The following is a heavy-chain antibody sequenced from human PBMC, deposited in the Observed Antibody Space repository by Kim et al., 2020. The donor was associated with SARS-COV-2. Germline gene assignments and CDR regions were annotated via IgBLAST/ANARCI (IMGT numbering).Heavy chain of an antibody. J-gene: IGHJ3*02. D-gene: IGHD5-12*01. CDR3: ARDPSEYGYDAFDI. Sequence: PSLKSRVTISVDTSKNQFSLKLSSVTAADTAVYYCARDPSEYGYDAFDIWGQGTMVTVSS. V-gene: IGHV4-59*01.